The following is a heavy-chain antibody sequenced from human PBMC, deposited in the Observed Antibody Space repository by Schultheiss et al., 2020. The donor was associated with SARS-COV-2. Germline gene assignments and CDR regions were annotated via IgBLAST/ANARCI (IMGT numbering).Heavy chain of an antibody. CDR3: ARGYCTNGICFRYFYYRDV. Sequence: GGSLRLSCEASGFTFSSYAMHWVRQAPGKGLEWVAVIWYDGSNKYYADSVKGRFTISRDNAKNSLFLQMNSLRAEDTAVYYCARGYCTNGICFRYFYYRDVWGKGTTVTVSS. V-gene: IGHV3-33*08. CDR2: IWYDGSNK. CDR1: GFTFSSYA. D-gene: IGHD2-8*01. J-gene: IGHJ6*03.